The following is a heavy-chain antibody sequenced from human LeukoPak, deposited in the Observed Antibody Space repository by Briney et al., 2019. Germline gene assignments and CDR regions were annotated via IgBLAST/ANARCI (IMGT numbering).Heavy chain of an antibody. Sequence: ASVKVSCKASGYTFSTYSLHWVRQAPGQGLERMGIINPSDESTTYAQKFRGRVTMTRDTSTNTVYMELTSLRSEDTAMFYCARDSRPQWLATGPVDHWGQGTRVTVSS. CDR2: INPSDEST. V-gene: IGHV1-46*01. J-gene: IGHJ4*02. CDR1: GYTFSTYS. D-gene: IGHD6-19*01. CDR3: ARDSRPQWLATGPVDH.